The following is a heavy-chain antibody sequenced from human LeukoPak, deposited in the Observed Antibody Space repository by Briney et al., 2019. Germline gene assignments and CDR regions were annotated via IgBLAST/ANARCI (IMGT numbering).Heavy chain of an antibody. CDR3: ARWSIAAAGRTGVDY. Sequence: SGTLFLTCAVSGGSLSISNGWSWVGQPPGRGLDWIGEIYDSGSTNYKPSLKTRVTISVDQSKNQFSLKLSYVTAADPAVYSCARWSIAAAGRTGVDYWGPGNPVTASS. CDR2: IYDSGST. D-gene: IGHD6-13*01. V-gene: IGHV4-4*02. CDR1: GGSLSISNG. J-gene: IGHJ4*02.